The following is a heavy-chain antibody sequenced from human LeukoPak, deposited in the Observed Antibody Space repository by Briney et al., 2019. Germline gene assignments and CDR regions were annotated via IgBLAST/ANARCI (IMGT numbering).Heavy chain of an antibody. D-gene: IGHD6-19*01. J-gene: IGHJ4*02. CDR1: GYTFTSYD. Sequence: ASVKVSCKASGYTFTSYDINWVRQATGQGLEWMGWMKPNSGNTGYAQKFQGRVTMTRNTSISTAYMELSSLRSEDTAVYYCARGRRSSGWYIDYWGQGTLVTVSS. CDR3: ARGRRSSGWYIDY. V-gene: IGHV1-8*01. CDR2: MKPNSGNT.